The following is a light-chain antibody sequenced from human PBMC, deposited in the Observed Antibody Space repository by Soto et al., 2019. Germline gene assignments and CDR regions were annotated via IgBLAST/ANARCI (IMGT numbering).Light chain of an antibody. J-gene: IGKJ2*01. CDR2: GAS. CDR1: QSVSSN. V-gene: IGKV3-15*01. CDR3: QQYNNWPPYT. Sequence: EMVMTQSPATLSVSPGERATLSCRASQSVSSNLAGYQQKPGQAPSLLIYGASTRATGIPARFSGSGCGTEIILTISSLQSEDFAVYYCQQYNNWPPYTFGQGTKLEIK.